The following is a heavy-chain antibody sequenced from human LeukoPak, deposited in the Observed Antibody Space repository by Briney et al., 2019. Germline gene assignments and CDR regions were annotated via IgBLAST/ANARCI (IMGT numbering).Heavy chain of an antibody. J-gene: IGHJ6*03. D-gene: IGHD1-26*01. V-gene: IGHV3-23*01. CDR2: ISGSGDST. Sequence: GGSLRLSCAASGFTFSSYAMSWVRQAPGKGLEWVSTISGSGDSTYYADSVKGRFTISRDNSKNTLYLQMNSLRVEDTAVYYCAKAGGSHSYYYMDVWGEGTTVTVSS. CDR3: AKAGGSHSYYYMDV. CDR1: GFTFSSYA.